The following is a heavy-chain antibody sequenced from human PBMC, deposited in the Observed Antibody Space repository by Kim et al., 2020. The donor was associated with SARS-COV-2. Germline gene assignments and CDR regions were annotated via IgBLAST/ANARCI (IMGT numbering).Heavy chain of an antibody. Sequence: SVKVSCKASGGTFSSYAISWVRQAPGQGLEWMGGIIPIFGTANYAQKFQGRVTITADESTSTAYMELSSLRSEDTAVYYCARVTYCGGDCYSGGIDAFDIWGQGTMVTVSS. CDR2: IIPIFGTA. D-gene: IGHD2-21*02. V-gene: IGHV1-69*13. CDR3: ARVTYCGGDCYSGGIDAFDI. J-gene: IGHJ3*02. CDR1: GGTFSSYA.